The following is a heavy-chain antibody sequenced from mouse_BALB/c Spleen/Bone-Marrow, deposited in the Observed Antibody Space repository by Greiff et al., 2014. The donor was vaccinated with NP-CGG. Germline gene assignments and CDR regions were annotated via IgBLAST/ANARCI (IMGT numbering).Heavy chain of an antibody. CDR2: INPSNGRT. V-gene: IGHV1S81*02. CDR3: ARSDGYYPYYYAMDY. Sequence: QVQLQQPGAELVKPGASVKLSCKASGYTFTSYWVHWVKQRPGQGLEWIGEINPSNGRTNYNEKFKSKATLTVDKSSSTAYMQLSSLTSEDSAVYYCARSDGYYPYYYAMDYWGQGTSVTVSS. J-gene: IGHJ4*01. D-gene: IGHD2-3*01. CDR1: GYTFTSYW.